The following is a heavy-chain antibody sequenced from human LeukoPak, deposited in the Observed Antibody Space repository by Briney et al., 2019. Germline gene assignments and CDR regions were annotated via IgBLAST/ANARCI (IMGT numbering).Heavy chain of an antibody. CDR1: GYTFTSYD. Sequence: EASVKVSCKASGYTFTSYDINWVRQATGQGLEWMGWMNPNSGNTGYAQKFQGRVTMTRNTSISTAYMELSSLRSEDTAVYYCARGSIVVVPAAIRYEFDYWGQGTLVTVSS. D-gene: IGHD2-2*02. J-gene: IGHJ4*02. CDR3: ARGSIVVVPAAIRYEFDY. CDR2: MNPNSGNT. V-gene: IGHV1-8*01.